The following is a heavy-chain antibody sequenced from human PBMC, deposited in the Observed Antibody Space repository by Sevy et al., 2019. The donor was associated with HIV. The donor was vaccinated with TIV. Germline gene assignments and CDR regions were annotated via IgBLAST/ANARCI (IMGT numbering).Heavy chain of an antibody. CDR3: ARGGDYEDDAFDI. J-gene: IGHJ3*02. CDR2: INHSGST. CDR1: GGSFSGYY. D-gene: IGHD4-17*01. Sequence: SETLSLTCAVYGGSFSGYYWSWIRRPPGKGLEWLGEINHSGSTNYNPSLKSRVTISVDTSKNQFSLKLSSVTAADTAVYYCARGGDYEDDAFDIWGQGTMVTVSS. V-gene: IGHV4-34*01.